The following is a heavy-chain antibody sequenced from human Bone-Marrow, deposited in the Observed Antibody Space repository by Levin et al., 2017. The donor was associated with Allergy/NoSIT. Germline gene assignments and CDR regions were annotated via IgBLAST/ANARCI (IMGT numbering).Heavy chain of an antibody. Sequence: KRGESLKISCKATGYSFTGYYLHWVRQVPGQGLEWMGWINPNSGGVNFAQSFQGRVTLTGDTSTSTAYMEITSLRPDDTAVYYCARDGGHCSGGGCFYPTSSIDRWGQGTLVTVSS. CDR2: INPNSGGV. D-gene: IGHD2-15*01. CDR1: GYSFTGYY. J-gene: IGHJ5*02. CDR3: ARDGGHCSGGGCFYPTSSIDR. V-gene: IGHV1-2*02.